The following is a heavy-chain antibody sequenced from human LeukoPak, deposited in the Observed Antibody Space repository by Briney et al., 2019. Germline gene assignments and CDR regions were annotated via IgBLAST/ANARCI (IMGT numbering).Heavy chain of an antibody. J-gene: IGHJ4*02. CDR3: SRGFAAD. D-gene: IGHD2-15*01. CDR2: IRAKANGGTT. V-gene: IGHV3-49*04. Sequence: GGSLRLSCATSGFNFGEFVVSWVRQAPGTGLEWVGFIRAKANGGTTEYAASVEGRFMIARDDSKGLAYLEMNSLKVDDTGTYYCSRGFAADWGQGALVTVSS. CDR1: GFNFGEFV.